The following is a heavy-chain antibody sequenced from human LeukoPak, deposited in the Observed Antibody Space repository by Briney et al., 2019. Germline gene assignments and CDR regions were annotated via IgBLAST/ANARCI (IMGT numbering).Heavy chain of an antibody. CDR1: GFTVSSNY. D-gene: IGHD3-10*01. Sequence: GGSLRLSCAASGFTVSSNYMSWVRQAPGKGLEWVSIIYSGGSTFYADSVKGRFTISRDNSKNTLYLQMNSLRVEDTAVYYCAKVAKYYYGSETYYFFEHWGQGTPVTASS. CDR2: IYSGGST. CDR3: AKVAKYYYGSETYYFFEH. J-gene: IGHJ4*02. V-gene: IGHV3-53*01.